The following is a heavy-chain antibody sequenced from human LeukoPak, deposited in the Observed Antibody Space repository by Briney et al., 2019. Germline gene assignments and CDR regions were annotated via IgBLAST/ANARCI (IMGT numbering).Heavy chain of an antibody. CDR3: ASVLLWFGELMDY. CDR1: GGTXSSYA. D-gene: IGHD3-10*01. CDR2: IIPIFGTA. J-gene: IGHJ4*02. V-gene: IGHV1-69*01. Sequence: GSSVKVPCKASGGTXSSYAISWVRQAPGQGLEWMGGIIPIFGTANYAQKFQGRVTITADESTSTAYMELSSLRPEDTAVYYCASVLLWFGELMDYWGQGTLVTVSS.